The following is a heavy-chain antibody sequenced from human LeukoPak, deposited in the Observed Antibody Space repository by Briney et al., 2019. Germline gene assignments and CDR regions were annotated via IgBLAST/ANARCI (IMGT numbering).Heavy chain of an antibody. D-gene: IGHD3-22*01. V-gene: IGHV4-38-2*01. CDR2: IYHSGST. CDR1: GFSISNGYY. Sequence: SETLSLTCAVSGFSISNGYYWGWIRQPPGKGLEWIGSIYHSGSTYYNPSLKSRVTISVDTSKNQFSLKLSSVTAADTAVYYCGRYNSGYYYYFDYRGQGTLVTVSS. J-gene: IGHJ4*02. CDR3: GRYNSGYYYYFDY.